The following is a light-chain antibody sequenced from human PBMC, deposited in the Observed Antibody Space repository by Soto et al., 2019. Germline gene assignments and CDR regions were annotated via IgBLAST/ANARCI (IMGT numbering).Light chain of an antibody. CDR3: SSYKSRSIVV. J-gene: IGLJ2*01. V-gene: IGLV2-14*01. CDR1: SSDIGNYDF. Sequence: QSVLTQPASVSGSPGQSITISCTGTSSDIGNYDFVSWYQQVPGTAPKAMIYEVSSRPSGVSNRFSGSKSDNTASLTICGLQAKDEADYYCSSYKSRSIVVFGGGTKLTVL. CDR2: EVS.